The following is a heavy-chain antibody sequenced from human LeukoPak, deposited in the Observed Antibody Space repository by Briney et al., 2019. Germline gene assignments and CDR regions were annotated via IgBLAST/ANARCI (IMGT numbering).Heavy chain of an antibody. V-gene: IGHV3-30*03. CDR2: ISYDGSNK. CDR3: ARDVNWNYCDY. Sequence: GGSLRLSCAASGFTFSSYAMSWVRQAPGKGLEWVAVISYDGSNKYYADSVKGRFTISRDNAKNSLYLQMNSLRAEDTAVYYCARDVNWNYCDYWGHGTLVTVSS. D-gene: IGHD1-20*01. CDR1: GFTFSSYA. J-gene: IGHJ4*01.